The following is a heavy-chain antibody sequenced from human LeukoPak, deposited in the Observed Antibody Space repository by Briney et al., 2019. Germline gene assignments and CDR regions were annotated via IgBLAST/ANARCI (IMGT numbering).Heavy chain of an antibody. Sequence: ASVKVSCKASGYTLTSYGISWVRQAPGQGLEWMGWISAYNGNTNYAQKLQGRVTMTTDTSTSTAYMELRSLRSDDTAVYYCARDGWWLNTVTKTDYWGQGTLVTVSS. CDR1: GYTLTSYG. D-gene: IGHD4-17*01. V-gene: IGHV1-18*01. CDR2: ISAYNGNT. J-gene: IGHJ4*02. CDR3: ARDGWWLNTVTKTDY.